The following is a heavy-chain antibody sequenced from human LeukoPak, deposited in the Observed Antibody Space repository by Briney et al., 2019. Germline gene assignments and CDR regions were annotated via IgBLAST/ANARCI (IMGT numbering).Heavy chain of an antibody. V-gene: IGHV3-7*01. CDR1: GFTFTKYW. J-gene: IGHJ4*02. D-gene: IGHD1-26*01. CDR3: ARDPSGELPAYDY. Sequence: GGSLRLSCAASGFTFTKYWMTWVRQAPGKGLEWVGNIKQDGSDKNYMDSVKGRFTISRDNTKNSVYLQMSSLRAEDTAVYYCARDPSGELPAYDYWGQGTLVTVSS. CDR2: IKQDGSDK.